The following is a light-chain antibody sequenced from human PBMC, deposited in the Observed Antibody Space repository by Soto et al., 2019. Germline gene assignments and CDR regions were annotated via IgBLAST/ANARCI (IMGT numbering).Light chain of an antibody. Sequence: DIVMTQSPDSLAVSLGERAPINCKSSQSVLYSANNKNCLAWYQQKPGQPPKLLLYWASTRESGVPDRFSGSGSGTDFTLTISSLQAEDVAVYYCQQYYSTPRTFGQGTKVEIK. CDR2: WAS. CDR3: QQYYSTPRT. CDR1: QSVLYSANNKNC. V-gene: IGKV4-1*01. J-gene: IGKJ1*01.